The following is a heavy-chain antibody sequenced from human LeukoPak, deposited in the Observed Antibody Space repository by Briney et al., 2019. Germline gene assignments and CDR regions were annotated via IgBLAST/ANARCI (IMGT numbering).Heavy chain of an antibody. CDR1: GGSIGSSSYY. D-gene: IGHD2-15*01. CDR3: ARRYCSGGSCYSLDYFDY. J-gene: IGHJ4*02. Sequence: ASETLSLTCTVSGGSIGSSSYYWGWIRQPPGKGLEWIGSIYYSGSTYYNPSLKSRVTISVDTSKNQFSLKLSSVTAADTAVYYCARRYCSGGSCYSLDYFDYWGQGTLVTVSS. CDR2: IYYSGST. V-gene: IGHV4-39*07.